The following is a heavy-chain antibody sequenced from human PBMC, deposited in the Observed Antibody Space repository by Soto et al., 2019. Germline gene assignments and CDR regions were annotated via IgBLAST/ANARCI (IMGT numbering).Heavy chain of an antibody. CDR3: ARLTYYSSASCYDAGFDY. J-gene: IGHJ4*02. V-gene: IGHV1-69*13. D-gene: IGHD2-2*01. Sequence: SVKVSCKASGGTFSSYSISWVRQAPGQGLEWMGGIIPIFGTANYAQKFQGRVTITADASTSTAYMELSSLRSEDTAGYSCARLTYYSSASCYDAGFDYWGQGTLVTVSS. CDR1: GGTFSSYS. CDR2: IIPIFGTA.